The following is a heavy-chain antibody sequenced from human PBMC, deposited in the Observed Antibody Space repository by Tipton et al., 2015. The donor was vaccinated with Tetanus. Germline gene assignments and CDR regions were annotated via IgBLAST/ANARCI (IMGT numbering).Heavy chain of an antibody. CDR2: IYYTGST. CDR3: ARGGAATLTGPRRRRDYFFDS. V-gene: IGHV4-39*07. J-gene: IGHJ4*02. D-gene: IGHD5-24*01. Sequence: LRLSCTVYGGSISSSTYYWGWLRQPPGKGLEWIATIYYTGSTYYNPSLKSRVTISVDTSKSQFSLRLISVTAADTAVYYCARGGAATLTGPRRRRDYFFDSWAQGGLVTVSS. CDR1: GGSISSSTYY.